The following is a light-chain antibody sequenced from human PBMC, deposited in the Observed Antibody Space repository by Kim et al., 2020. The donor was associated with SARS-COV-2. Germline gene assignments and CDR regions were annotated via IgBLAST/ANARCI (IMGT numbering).Light chain of an antibody. V-gene: IGKV3-20*01. CDR2: IAS. CDR1: RGDTSNY. Sequence: SPVEKATLSCRDSRGDTSNYLAWYQQKPGQAPRLLIYIASSRATGSPDRFSGSGSGTEFTLTISRLEPEDFAVYYCHQYGSPPSTFGQGTRLEIK. CDR3: HQYGSPPST. J-gene: IGKJ5*01.